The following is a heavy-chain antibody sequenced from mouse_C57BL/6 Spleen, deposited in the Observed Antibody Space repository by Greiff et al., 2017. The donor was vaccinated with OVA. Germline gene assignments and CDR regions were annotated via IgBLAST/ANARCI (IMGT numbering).Heavy chain of an antibody. Sequence: VQLQQSGAELVRPGASVTLSCKASGYTFTDYEMHWVKQTPVHGLEWIGAIDPETGGTAYNQKFKGKAILTADKSSSTAYMELRSLTSEDSAVYYCTRFLGPYFDYWGQGTTLTVSS. V-gene: IGHV1-15*01. CDR1: GYTFTDYE. D-gene: IGHD4-1*01. CDR2: IDPETGGT. J-gene: IGHJ2*01. CDR3: TRFLGPYFDY.